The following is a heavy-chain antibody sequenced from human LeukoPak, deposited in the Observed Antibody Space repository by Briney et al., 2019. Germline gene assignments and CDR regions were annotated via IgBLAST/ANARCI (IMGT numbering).Heavy chain of an antibody. D-gene: IGHD2-21*02. Sequence: PGGSLRLSCTVSGFTFCDYAMNWVRQVPGKGLEWMGFIRSKTYDKTTEYAACVKDRFTISRDDSKNIAYLQINSLKVEDTAVYYCSRSGSGDCYFCRPGQDWGQGTLITVSS. CDR1: GFTFCDYA. CDR3: SRSGSGDCYFCRPGQD. V-gene: IGHV3-49*04. CDR2: IRSKTYDKTT. J-gene: IGHJ4*02.